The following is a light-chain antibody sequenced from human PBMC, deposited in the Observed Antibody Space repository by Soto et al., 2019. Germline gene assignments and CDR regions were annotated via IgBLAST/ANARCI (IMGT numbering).Light chain of an antibody. J-gene: IGKJ1*01. V-gene: IGKV3-11*01. CDR3: QQRANWPVT. CDR1: QSVSSY. Sequence: IGLTQSPDTLYLSPGERATLYCRASQSVSSYFAWYQQKPGQAPRLLIYDASHRATGIPARFSGGGSGTDFTRTISILEADDFAIYYCQQRANWPVTFGQGTRVHI. CDR2: DAS.